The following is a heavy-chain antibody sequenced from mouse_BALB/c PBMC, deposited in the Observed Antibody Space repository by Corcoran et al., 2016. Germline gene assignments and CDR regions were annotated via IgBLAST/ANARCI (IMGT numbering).Heavy chain of an antibody. CDR3: ARGSIYDGYVTRAMDY. CDR2: INPYNDGT. D-gene: IGHD2-3*01. J-gene: IGHJ4*01. Sequence: EVQLQQSGPELVKPGASVKMSCKASGYTFTSYVMHWVKQKPGQGLEWIGYINPYNDGTKYNEKFKGKATLTSDKSSSTAYMELSSLTSEDSAVYYCARGSIYDGYVTRAMDYWGQGTSVTVSS. V-gene: IGHV1S136*01. CDR1: GYTFTSYV.